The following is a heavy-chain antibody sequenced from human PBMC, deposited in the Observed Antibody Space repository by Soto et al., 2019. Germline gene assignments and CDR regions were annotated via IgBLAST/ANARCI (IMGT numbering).Heavy chain of an antibody. D-gene: IGHD2-2*01. Sequence: PGGSLRLSCAASGFTFSNYGFHWVRQAPGKGLEWVAVIWSDGTNKYYAASVKGRFTISRDNSKNTLYLQMNSLRAEDTAEYYCARGYCSSTSCFYGMDVWGQGTTVTVSS. CDR2: IWSDGTNK. CDR1: GFTFSNYG. J-gene: IGHJ6*02. CDR3: ARGYCSSTSCFYGMDV. V-gene: IGHV3-33*01.